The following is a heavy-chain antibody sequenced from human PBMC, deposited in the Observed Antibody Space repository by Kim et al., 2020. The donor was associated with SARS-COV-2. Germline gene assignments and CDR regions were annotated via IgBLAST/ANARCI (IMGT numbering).Heavy chain of an antibody. V-gene: IGHV1-69*13. CDR3: AREHGDYGGGWFDP. D-gene: IGHD4-17*01. CDR1: GGTFSSYA. Sequence: SVKVSCKASGGTFSSYAISWVRQAPGQGLEWMGGIIPIFGTANYAQKFQGRVTITADESTSTAYMELSSLRSEDTAVYYCAREHGDYGGGWFDPWGQGTLVTVSS. CDR2: IIPIFGTA. J-gene: IGHJ5*02.